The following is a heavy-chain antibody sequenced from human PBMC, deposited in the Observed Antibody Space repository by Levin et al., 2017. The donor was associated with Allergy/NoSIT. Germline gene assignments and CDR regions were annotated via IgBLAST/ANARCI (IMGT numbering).Heavy chain of an antibody. CDR3: AKGGMGTDGGIGS. V-gene: IGHV3-23*01. CDR1: GFTFSSNA. D-gene: IGHD1/OR15-1a*01. J-gene: IGHJ4*02. Sequence: SCTASGFTFSSNAMTWVRQAPGKGLEWVSSIGSGGDTYHADSVKGRFTISRDNSKNTGYLQLNSLRAEDTAVYYCAKGGMGTDGGIGSWGQGTLVTVSS. CDR2: IGSGGDT.